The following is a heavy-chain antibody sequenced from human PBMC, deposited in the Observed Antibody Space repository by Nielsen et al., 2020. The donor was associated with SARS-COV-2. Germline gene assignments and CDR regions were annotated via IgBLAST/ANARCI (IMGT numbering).Heavy chain of an antibody. Sequence: VRQAPGKGLEWIGEIYHSGSTNYNPSLKSRVTISVDKSKNQFSLKLSSVTAADTAVYYCARGEYGDYLSGMDVWGQGTTGTVSS. V-gene: IGHV4-4*02. D-gene: IGHD4-17*01. J-gene: IGHJ6*02. CDR2: IYHSGST. CDR3: ARGEYGDYLSGMDV.